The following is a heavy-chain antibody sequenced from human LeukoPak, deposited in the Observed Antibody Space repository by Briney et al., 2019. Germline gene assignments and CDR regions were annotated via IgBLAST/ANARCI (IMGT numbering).Heavy chain of an antibody. CDR2: INPNSGGT. Sequence: ASVKVSCKASGYTFTGYYMHWVRQAPGQGLEWMGWINPNSGGTNYAQKFQGRVTMTRDTSISTAYMELSRLRSDDTAVYYCARGGPTPYYYDSSGYYSSFDYWGQGTLVTVSS. J-gene: IGHJ4*02. CDR1: GYTFTGYY. D-gene: IGHD3-22*01. CDR3: ARGGPTPYYYDSSGYYSSFDY. V-gene: IGHV1-2*02.